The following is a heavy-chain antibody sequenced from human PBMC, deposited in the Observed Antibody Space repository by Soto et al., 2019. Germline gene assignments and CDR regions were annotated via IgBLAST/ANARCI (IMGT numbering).Heavy chain of an antibody. J-gene: IGHJ4*02. Sequence: PSETLSLTCTVSGGSISSGDYYWSWIRQPPGKGLEWIGYIYYSGNTYHNPSLKSRVTISVDTSKNQFSLKLSSLRADDTAVYYCARYSGSYSHLPFDYWGQGTLVTVSS. CDR1: GGSISSGDYY. CDR3: ARYSGSYSHLPFDY. D-gene: IGHD1-26*01. CDR2: IYYSGNT. V-gene: IGHV4-30-4*02.